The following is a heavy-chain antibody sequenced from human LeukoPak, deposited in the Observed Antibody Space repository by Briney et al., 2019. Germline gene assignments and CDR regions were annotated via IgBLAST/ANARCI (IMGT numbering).Heavy chain of an antibody. CDR3: TTASTGVTYYYDSSGYPKLFDY. D-gene: IGHD3-22*01. V-gene: IGHV3-15*01. J-gene: IGHJ4*02. CDR1: GFTFSNAW. Sequence: GGSLRLSCAASGFTFSNAWMSWVRQAPGTGLGWVGRIKSKTDGGTTDYAAPVKGRFTISRDDSKNTLYLQMNSLKTEDTAVYYCTTASTGVTYYYDSSGYPKLFDYWGQGTLVTVSS. CDR2: IKSKTDGGTT.